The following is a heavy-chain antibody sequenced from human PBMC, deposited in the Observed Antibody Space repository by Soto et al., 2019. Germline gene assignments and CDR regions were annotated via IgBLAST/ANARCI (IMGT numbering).Heavy chain of an antibody. CDR2: IMPIFRTA. Sequence: QVQLVQSGAEVKKPGSSLKVSCKASGGTFSSSAFSWVRQAPGQGLEWMGGIMPIFRTADYAQKFQGRVTITADESTSTAYMELSCLRSEDTGVYYCAGDKDRQQLGGNYYYIMDLWGQGTTLTVSS. V-gene: IGHV1-69*12. D-gene: IGHD3-3*02. CDR1: GGTFSSSA. CDR3: AGDKDRQQLGGNYYYIMDL. J-gene: IGHJ6*02.